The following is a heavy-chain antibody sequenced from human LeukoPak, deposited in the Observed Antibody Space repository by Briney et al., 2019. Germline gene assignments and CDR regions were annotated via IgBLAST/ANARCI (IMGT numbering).Heavy chain of an antibody. D-gene: IGHD6-13*01. J-gene: IGHJ4*02. V-gene: IGHV4-59*01. CDR3: ARDSNWYYFDY. Sequence: PSETLSLTCTVSGGSISSYYWSWIRQPPGKGLEWIGYIYYSGSTNYNPSLKSRVTISVDTSKSQFSLKLSSVTAADTAVYYCARDSNWYYFDYWGQGTLVTASS. CDR2: IYYSGST. CDR1: GGSISSYY.